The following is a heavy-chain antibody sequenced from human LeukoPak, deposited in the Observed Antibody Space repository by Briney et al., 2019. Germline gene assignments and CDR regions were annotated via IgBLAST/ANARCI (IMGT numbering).Heavy chain of an antibody. CDR2: ISSFGSTV. CDR3: ARDSRASGFDP. J-gene: IGHJ5*02. CDR1: GFTFSASE. V-gene: IGHV3-48*03. Sequence: PGGSLRLSCAASGFTFSASEMNWVRQAPGKGLEWLSYISSFGSTVYYADSVRGRFTISRDNAKNSLYLQMNSLRAEDTAVYYCARDSRASGFDPWGQGTLVTVSS. D-gene: IGHD3-10*01.